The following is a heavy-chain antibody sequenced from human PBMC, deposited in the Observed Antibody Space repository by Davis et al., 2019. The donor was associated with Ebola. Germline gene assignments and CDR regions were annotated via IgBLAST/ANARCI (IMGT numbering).Heavy chain of an antibody. CDR3: ARLPGIAAAGTAFYYYYGMDV. Sequence: SLKISCAVSGFTFSSYGTHWVRQAPGKGLEWVSGISWNSGSIGYADSVKGRFTISRDNAKNSLYLQMNSLRAEDTALYYCARLPGIAAAGTAFYYYYGMDVWGQGTTVTVSS. D-gene: IGHD6-13*01. CDR1: GFTFSSYG. J-gene: IGHJ6*02. CDR2: ISWNSGSI. V-gene: IGHV3-9*01.